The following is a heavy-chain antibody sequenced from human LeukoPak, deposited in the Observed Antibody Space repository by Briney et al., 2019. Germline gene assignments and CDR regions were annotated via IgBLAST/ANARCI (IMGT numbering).Heavy chain of an antibody. CDR3: AKEDIVSTMGNFDY. D-gene: IGHD5/OR15-5a*01. Sequence: PGGSLRLSCGASGFTFSSYAMSWVRQSPGKGLEWVSAISGSGDTTKYADSVKGRFTISRDNSKNTLFLEMNSLRAEDTAVYYCAKEDIVSTMGNFDYWGQGTLVTVSS. CDR1: GFTFSSYA. CDR2: ISGSGDTT. V-gene: IGHV3-23*01. J-gene: IGHJ4*02.